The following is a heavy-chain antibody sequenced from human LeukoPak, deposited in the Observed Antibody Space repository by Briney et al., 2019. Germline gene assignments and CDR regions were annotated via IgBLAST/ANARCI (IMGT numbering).Heavy chain of an antibody. V-gene: IGHV4-39*01. CDR3: ARQRPIYFDY. CDR1: GGSISSSSYY. Sequence: SETLSLTCTVSGGSISSSSYYWGWIRQPPGKGLEWIGSIYYSGSTYYNPSLKSRVTISVDTSKNQFSLKLSSVTAADTAVYYCARQRPIYFDYWGQGTLATVSS. J-gene: IGHJ4*02. CDR2: IYYSGST.